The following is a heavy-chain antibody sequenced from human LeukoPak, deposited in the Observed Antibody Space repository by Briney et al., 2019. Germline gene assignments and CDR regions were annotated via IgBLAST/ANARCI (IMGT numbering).Heavy chain of an antibody. Sequence: PSETLSLTCAVSGGSISSGGYSWSWIRQPPGKGLEWIGYIYHSGSTYYNPSLKSRVTISVDTSKNRFSLKLSSVTAADTAVYYCAREMTTVTTRYGMDVWGKGTTVTVSS. CDR2: IYHSGST. V-gene: IGHV4-30-2*05. CDR3: AREMTTVTTRYGMDV. J-gene: IGHJ6*04. CDR1: GGSISSGGYS. D-gene: IGHD4-17*01.